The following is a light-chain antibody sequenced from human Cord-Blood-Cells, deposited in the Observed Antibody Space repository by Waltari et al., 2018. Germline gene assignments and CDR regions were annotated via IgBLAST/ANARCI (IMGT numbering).Light chain of an antibody. CDR3: CSYAGSSV. Sequence: QSALTQPASVYGSPGQSITISCTGTSSDVGSYIIVSWYKQHPGKAPKLMIYEGSKRPSGVSNRFSGSKSGNTASLTISGLQAEDEADYYCCSYAGSSVFGTGTKVTVL. V-gene: IGLV2-23*01. CDR2: EGS. J-gene: IGLJ1*01. CDR1: SSDVGSYII.